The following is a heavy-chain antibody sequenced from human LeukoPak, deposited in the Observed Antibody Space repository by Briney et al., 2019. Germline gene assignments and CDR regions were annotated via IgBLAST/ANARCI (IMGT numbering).Heavy chain of an antibody. V-gene: IGHV4-31*03. CDR2: IYYSGST. CDR1: GCSISSGGYY. CDR3: ARVDTAMVRSHYYYYYMDV. D-gene: IGHD5-18*01. Sequence: SETLSLTCTVSGCSISSGGYYWSWLRQHPGKGLEWGGYIYYSGSTYYNPSLKSRVTISVHTSKNQFSLKLSSVTAADTAVYYCARVDTAMVRSHYYYYYMDVWGKGTTVTVSS. J-gene: IGHJ6*03.